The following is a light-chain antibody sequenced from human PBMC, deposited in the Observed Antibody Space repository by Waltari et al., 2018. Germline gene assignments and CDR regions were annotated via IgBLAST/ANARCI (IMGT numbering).Light chain of an antibody. CDR1: QSVTSNY. Sequence: EIVLTQSPGTLSLSPGERATLSCRASQSVTSNYLAWYQQKLGQAPRLLIYGASSRATDIPGRFSGSGSGTDFTLTISRLEPEDFAVYYCQHYGSSPETFGQGTKLEIK. J-gene: IGKJ2*01. V-gene: IGKV3-20*01. CDR2: GAS. CDR3: QHYGSSPET.